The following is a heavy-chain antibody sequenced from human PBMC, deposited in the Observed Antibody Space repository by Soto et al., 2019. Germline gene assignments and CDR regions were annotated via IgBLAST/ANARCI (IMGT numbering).Heavy chain of an antibody. CDR3: ARDTETLGPRANNALDI. J-gene: IGHJ3*02. Sequence: QAQLVQSGAEMKKPGASVKVSCKAAGYTFSAYTMNWVRQAPGQSLEWMGWINVGSGNTRYSQNFQGRVSITRDTSASTVYKKLTGLKSEDTAMYYCARDTETLGPRANNALDIWGQGTMVTVSS. CDR2: INVGSGNT. CDR1: GYTFSAYT. D-gene: IGHD1-20*01. V-gene: IGHV1-3*01.